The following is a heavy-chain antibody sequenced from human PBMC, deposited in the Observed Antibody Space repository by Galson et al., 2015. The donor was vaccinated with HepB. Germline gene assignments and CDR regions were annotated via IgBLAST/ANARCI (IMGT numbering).Heavy chain of an antibody. D-gene: IGHD6-19*01. CDR3: ASSIAVAMDNWFDP. V-gene: IGHV4-34*01. Sequence: SETLSLTCAVYGGSFSGYYWSWIRQPPGKGLEWIGEINHSGSTNYNPSLKSRVTISIDTSKNQFSLKLSSVTAADTAVYYCASSIAVAMDNWFDPWGQGTLVTVSS. J-gene: IGHJ5*02. CDR1: GGSFSGYY. CDR2: INHSGST.